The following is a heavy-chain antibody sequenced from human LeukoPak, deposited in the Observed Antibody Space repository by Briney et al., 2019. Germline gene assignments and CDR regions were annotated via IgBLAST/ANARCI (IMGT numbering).Heavy chain of an antibody. CDR3: ARSMTTVSFDY. J-gene: IGHJ4*02. CDR2: IKQDGSEK. Sequence: GGSLRLSCAASGFTFSSYWMSWVRQAPGKGLEWVANIKQDGSEKYYVDSVKGRFTISRDNAKNSLYLQMNSLGAEDTAVYYCARSMTTVSFDYWGQGTLVTVSS. D-gene: IGHD4-17*01. CDR1: GFTFSSYW. V-gene: IGHV3-7*01.